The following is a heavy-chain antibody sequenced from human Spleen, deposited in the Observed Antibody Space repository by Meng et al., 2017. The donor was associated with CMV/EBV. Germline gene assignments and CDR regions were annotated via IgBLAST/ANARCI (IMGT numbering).Heavy chain of an antibody. Sequence: SETLSLTCTVSDYSITSGYYWGWIRQPPGKGLEWIGSFYHRGNTYYNPSLQSRVTISLGTSENHFSLKLSSVTAADTAVYYCASSYFDFWSGYLDQWGQGTLVTVS. J-gene: IGHJ4*02. CDR1: DYSITSGYY. CDR2: FYHRGNT. V-gene: IGHV4-38-2*02. CDR3: ASSYFDFWSGYLDQ. D-gene: IGHD3-3*01.